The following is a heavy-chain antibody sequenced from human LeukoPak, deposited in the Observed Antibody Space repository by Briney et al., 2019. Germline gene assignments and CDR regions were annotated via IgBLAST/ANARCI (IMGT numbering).Heavy chain of an antibody. J-gene: IGHJ4*02. D-gene: IGHD3-22*01. Sequence: ASVKVSCKASGYTFTSYAMNWVRQAPGQGLEWMGWINPNSGGTNYAQKFQGRVTMTRDTSISTAYMELSRLRSDDTAVYYCARDSASSGYYNHDYWGQGTLVTVSS. V-gene: IGHV1-2*02. CDR1: GYTFTSYA. CDR3: ARDSASSGYYNHDY. CDR2: INPNSGGT.